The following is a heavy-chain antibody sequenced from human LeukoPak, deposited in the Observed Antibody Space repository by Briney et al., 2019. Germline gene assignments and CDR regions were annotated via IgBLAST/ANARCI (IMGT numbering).Heavy chain of an antibody. CDR2: INHSGST. V-gene: IGHV4-34*01. CDR1: GGSFSGYY. J-gene: IGHJ6*02. D-gene: IGHD3-22*01. Sequence: SETLSLTCAVYGGSFSGYYWSWIRQPPGKGLDWIGEINHSGSTNYNPSLKSRVTISVDTSKNQFFLKLSSVTAADTAVYYCARGLRYYYDSSGYPWYGMDAWGQGTTVTVSS. CDR3: ARGLRYYYDSSGYPWYGMDA.